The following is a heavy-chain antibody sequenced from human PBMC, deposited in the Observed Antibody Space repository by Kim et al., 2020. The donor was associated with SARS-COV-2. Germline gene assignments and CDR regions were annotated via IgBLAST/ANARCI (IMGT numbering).Heavy chain of an antibody. CDR3: VRGPLWEVSYY. J-gene: IGHJ4*02. D-gene: IGHD3-16*01. CDR1: GYIFSIYA. V-gene: IGHV1-18*01. Sequence: ASVKVSCKTSGYIFSIYAFSWVRQAPGQGLEWMGWINANNGDTKYVQKFQDRVTMTTDTSTSTAYMELSSLKFDDTAVYYCVRGPLWEVSYYWGQGTLGT. CDR2: INANNGDT.